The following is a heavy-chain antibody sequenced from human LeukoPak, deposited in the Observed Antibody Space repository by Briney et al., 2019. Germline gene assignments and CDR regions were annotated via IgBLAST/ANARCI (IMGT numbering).Heavy chain of an antibody. D-gene: IGHD6-13*01. CDR3: ARVFPLYSSSSNVGWFDP. CDR2: MYYSGRT. V-gene: IGHV4-59*12. J-gene: IGHJ5*02. CDR1: GGSISGYY. Sequence: SETLSLTCTVSGGSISGYYWSWIRQPPGKGLEWIGYMYYSGRTSYNPSLRGRVTISVDTSKNQFSLKLSSVTAADTAVYYCARVFPLYSSSSNVGWFDPWGQGTLVTVSS.